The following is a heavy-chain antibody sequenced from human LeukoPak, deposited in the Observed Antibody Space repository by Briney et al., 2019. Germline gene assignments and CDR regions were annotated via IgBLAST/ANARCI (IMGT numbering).Heavy chain of an antibody. J-gene: IGHJ6*03. V-gene: IGHV1-69*01. Sequence: ASVKVSCKASGGTFSSYAISWVRQAPGQGLEWMGGIIPIFGTANYAQKFQGRVTITADESTSTAYMELSSLRSKDTAVYYCASFLKHYYYYMDVWGKGTTVTVSS. CDR2: IIPIFGTA. CDR1: GGTFSSYA. CDR3: ASFLKHYYYYMDV.